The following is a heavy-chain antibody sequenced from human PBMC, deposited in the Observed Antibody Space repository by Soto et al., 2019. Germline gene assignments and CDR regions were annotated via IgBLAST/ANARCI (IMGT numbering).Heavy chain of an antibody. CDR3: ARGIATGQLDP. D-gene: IGHD2-15*01. Sequence: ASVKVSCKASGYTFTRYTMNWVLQAPGQRLEWMGWINPDNGDTKSSQKFQDRVIITRDTSASTAYMDLSSLRSEDTAVYYCARGIATGQLDPWGQGTLVTVSS. CDR1: GYTFTRYT. V-gene: IGHV1-3*01. J-gene: IGHJ5*02. CDR2: INPDNGDT.